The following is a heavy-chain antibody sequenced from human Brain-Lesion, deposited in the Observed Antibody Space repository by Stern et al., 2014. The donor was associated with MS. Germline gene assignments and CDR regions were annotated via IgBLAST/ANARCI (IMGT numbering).Heavy chain of an antibody. J-gene: IGHJ6*02. CDR3: ARGRVVPGFQYYATDV. CDR2: IFNSGRT. V-gene: IGHV4-61*02. CDR1: GGSISSGGYY. Sequence: QVQLVQSGPGLVKPSQTLSLSCTVSGGSISSGGYYWSWIRQPAGKGLEWLGRIFNSGRTSYNPSLKSRVPISIDTPKNHFSLRLNSMTAADTAVYYCARGRVVPGFQYYATDVWGQGTTVIVSS. D-gene: IGHD2-2*01.